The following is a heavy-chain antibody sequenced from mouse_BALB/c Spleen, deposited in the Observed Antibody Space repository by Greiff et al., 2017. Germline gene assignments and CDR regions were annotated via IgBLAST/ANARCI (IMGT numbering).Heavy chain of an antibody. CDR3: AKYRYDGYDFDY. Sequence: EVQLQQSGAELVKPGASVKLSCTASGFNIKDTYMHWVKQRPEQGLEWIGRIDPANGNTKYDPKFQGKATITADTSSNTAYLQLSSLTSEETAVYYCAKYRYDGYDFDYWGQGTTLTVSS. D-gene: IGHD2-14*01. V-gene: IGHV14-3*02. CDR1: GFNIKDTY. J-gene: IGHJ2*01. CDR2: IDPANGNT.